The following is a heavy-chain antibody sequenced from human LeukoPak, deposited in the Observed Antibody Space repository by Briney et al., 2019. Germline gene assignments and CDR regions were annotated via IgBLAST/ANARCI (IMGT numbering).Heavy chain of an antibody. D-gene: IGHD6-19*01. CDR2: INPNSGGT. CDR3: ARDFLYSSGWQTNFDY. V-gene: IGHV1-2*06. CDR1: GDTFTAYY. J-gene: IGHJ4*02. Sequence: ASVRVSCKASGDTFTAYYMHWVRQAPGQGLEWRGRINPNSGGTNYAQKFQGRVPRTRDTSIGTAYMELSRLRSEATAEYYCARDFLYSSGWQTNFDYWGQGTLVTVSS.